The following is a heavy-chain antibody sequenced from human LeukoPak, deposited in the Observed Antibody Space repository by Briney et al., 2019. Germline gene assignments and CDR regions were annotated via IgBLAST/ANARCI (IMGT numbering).Heavy chain of an antibody. V-gene: IGHV4-59*08. J-gene: IGHJ4*02. CDR3: ARHWFSNSGNHLAPPDY. D-gene: IGHD1-26*01. CDR2: IYYSGGT. CDR1: GCYISSYY. Sequence: SETLSLTCTVPGCYISSYYWRWIRQPPGKGLEWIGYIYYSGGTNYNPSLKSRVTISVGTSKNQFYLKLSSVTAADTAVYYCARHWFSNSGNHLAPPDYWGQGTLVTVSS.